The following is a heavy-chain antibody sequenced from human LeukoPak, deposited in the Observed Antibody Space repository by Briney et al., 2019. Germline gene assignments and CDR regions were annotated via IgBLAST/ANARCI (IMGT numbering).Heavy chain of an antibody. CDR1: GFTFGSYG. J-gene: IGHJ4*02. Sequence: GGSLRLSCAASGFTFGSYGMHWVRQAPGKGLEWVAVIWYDGSNKYYADSVKGRFTISRDNSKNTLYLQMNSLRAEDTAVYYCARVLHSGTLEGYFDYWGQGTLVTVSS. D-gene: IGHD3-10*01. CDR3: ARVLHSGTLEGYFDY. CDR2: IWYDGSNK. V-gene: IGHV3-33*01.